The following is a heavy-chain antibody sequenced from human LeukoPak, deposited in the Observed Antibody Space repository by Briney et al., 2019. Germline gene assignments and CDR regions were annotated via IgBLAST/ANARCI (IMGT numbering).Heavy chain of an antibody. CDR1: EYSFTNYW. Sequence: GESLKISCKGSEYSFTNYWIGWVRQMPGRGLEWMGIIYPGDSNTRYSPSFQGQVTISADKSVSTAYLQWSSLKASDTAMYYCARTSMVRGVTLFDYWGQGTLVTVSS. V-gene: IGHV5-51*01. D-gene: IGHD3-10*01. CDR2: IYPGDSNT. J-gene: IGHJ4*02. CDR3: ARTSMVRGVTLFDY.